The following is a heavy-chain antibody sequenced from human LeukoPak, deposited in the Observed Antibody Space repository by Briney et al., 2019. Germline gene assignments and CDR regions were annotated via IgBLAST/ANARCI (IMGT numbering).Heavy chain of an antibody. CDR1: GDTFTSYD. J-gene: IGHJ6*02. Sequence: ASVKVSCKTSGDTFTSYDMNWVRQATGQGLEWMGWMNPNSSNTVYAQKFRGRVTMTGDTSTSTAYMELSSLRSEDTAVYYCARGGTLVQGVTILYGMDVWGQGTTVTVS. V-gene: IGHV1-8*01. CDR2: MNPNSSNT. D-gene: IGHD3-10*01. CDR3: ARGGTLVQGVTILYGMDV.